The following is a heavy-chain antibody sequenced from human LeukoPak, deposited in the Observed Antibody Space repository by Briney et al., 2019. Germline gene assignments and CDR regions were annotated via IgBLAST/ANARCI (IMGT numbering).Heavy chain of an antibody. J-gene: IGHJ4*02. CDR3: ARENSGSYREFDY. CDR1: GGSISSYY. CDR2: IYTSGST. Sequence: PSETLPLTCTVSGGSISSYYWSRIRQPAGKGLEWIGRIYTSGSTNYNASLKSRVSMSVDTSKNQFSLKLSSVTAADTAVFYCARENSGSYREFDYWGQGTLVTVSS. V-gene: IGHV4-4*07. D-gene: IGHD1-26*01.